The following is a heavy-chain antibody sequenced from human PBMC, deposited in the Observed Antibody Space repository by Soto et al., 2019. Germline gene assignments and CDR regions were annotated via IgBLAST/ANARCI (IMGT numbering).Heavy chain of an antibody. J-gene: IGHJ4*02. CDR1: GFSFGGYA. CDR3: AKGSRGYTGYVFDY. V-gene: IGHV3-23*01. D-gene: IGHD5-12*01. CDR2: ISGSGATT. Sequence: PGGSLRLSCATSGFSFGGYAMSWVRQAPGKGLDWVSSISGSGATTYYTNSVKGRFTISRDNSKNTVYLQMNSLRAEDTAVYYSAKGSRGYTGYVFDYWGQGALVTVSS.